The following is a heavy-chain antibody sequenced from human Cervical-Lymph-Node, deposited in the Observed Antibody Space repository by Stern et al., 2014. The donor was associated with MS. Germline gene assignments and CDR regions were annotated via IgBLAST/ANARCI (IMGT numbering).Heavy chain of an antibody. Sequence: QVQLGQSGGGVVQPGRSLRLSCAASGFTFSYHAMHWVRQAPGKGLEWVALISYDGSDKNDADSVKGRFTISRDNSRNTLYLQMNSLRVDDTAVYYCARGGAVTTSDYSLDYWGQGILVTVSS. CDR3: ARGGAVTTSDYSLDY. D-gene: IGHD4-17*01. J-gene: IGHJ4*02. CDR1: GFTFSYHA. V-gene: IGHV3-30*01. CDR2: ISYDGSDK.